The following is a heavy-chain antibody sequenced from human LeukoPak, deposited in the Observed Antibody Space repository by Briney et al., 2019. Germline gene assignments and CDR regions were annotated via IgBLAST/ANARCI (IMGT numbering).Heavy chain of an antibody. Sequence: SETLSLTCTVSGGSISNSYWSWIRQPPGKGLEWIGYIYYSGSTNYNPSLKSRVTISIDTSKNQFCMKLSSVTAADTALYYCARGGPWERGDVWGQGTMVTVSS. D-gene: IGHD1-26*01. V-gene: IGHV4-59*01. CDR3: ARGGPWERGDV. CDR1: GGSISNSY. J-gene: IGHJ3*01. CDR2: IYYSGST.